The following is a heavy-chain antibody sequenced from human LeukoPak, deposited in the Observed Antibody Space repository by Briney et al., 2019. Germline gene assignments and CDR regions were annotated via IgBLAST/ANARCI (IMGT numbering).Heavy chain of an antibody. Sequence: GGSLRLSCAASGFTFSSYAMSWVRQAPGKGLEWASAISGSGGSTYYADSVKGRFTISRDNSKNTVYLQMNSLRAEDTAVYYCAKANDWLQPYYFDYWGQGTLVTVSS. J-gene: IGHJ4*02. CDR2: ISGSGGST. CDR1: GFTFSSYA. V-gene: IGHV3-23*01. CDR3: AKANDWLQPYYFDY. D-gene: IGHD3-9*01.